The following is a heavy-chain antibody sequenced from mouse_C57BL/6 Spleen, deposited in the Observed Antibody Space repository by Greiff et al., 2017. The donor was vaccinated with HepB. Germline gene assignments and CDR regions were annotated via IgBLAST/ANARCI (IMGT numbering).Heavy chain of an antibody. J-gene: IGHJ4*01. CDR3: AKIEGYSNYYYAMDY. CDR2: IYPRDGST. D-gene: IGHD2-5*01. Sequence: VQLQQSDAELVKPGASVKISCKVSGYTFTDHTIHWMKQRPEQGLEWVGYIYPRDGSTKYNEKFKGKATLTADKSSSTAYMQLNSLTSEDSAVYFCAKIEGYSNYYYAMDYWVQGTSVTVSS. V-gene: IGHV1-78*01. CDR1: GYTFTDHT.